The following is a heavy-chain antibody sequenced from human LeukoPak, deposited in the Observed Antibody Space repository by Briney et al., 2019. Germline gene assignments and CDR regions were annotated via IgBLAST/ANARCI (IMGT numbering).Heavy chain of an antibody. D-gene: IGHD3-3*01. CDR2: IKQDGSEK. V-gene: IGHV3-7*04. Sequence: GGSLRLSCAASGFTFSSYWMSWVRQAPGKGLEWVANIKQDGSEKYYVDTVKGRFTISRDNAKNSLYLQMNSLRAEDTAVYYCARGFLEWLSPQKYYYYYYYMDVWGKGTTVTVSS. CDR3: ARGFLEWLSPQKYYYYYYYMDV. CDR1: GFTFSSYW. J-gene: IGHJ6*03.